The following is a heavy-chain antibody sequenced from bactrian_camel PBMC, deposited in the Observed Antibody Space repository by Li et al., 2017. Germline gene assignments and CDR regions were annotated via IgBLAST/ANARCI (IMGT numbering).Heavy chain of an antibody. CDR3: HAACHYGLSLEHY. CDR1: GPTSGDIC. V-gene: IGHV3S53*01. J-gene: IGHJ4*01. Sequence: HVQLVESGGGSAQAGGSLRVSCLARGPTSGDICMGWFRQAPGKEREGVAVIYTGGTDTIYGDSVKGRFTISQDNAKDTVYLHMNRLKPEDTAVYYCHAACHYGLSLEHYWGQGTQVTVS. CDR2: IYTGGTDT. D-gene: IGHD5*01.